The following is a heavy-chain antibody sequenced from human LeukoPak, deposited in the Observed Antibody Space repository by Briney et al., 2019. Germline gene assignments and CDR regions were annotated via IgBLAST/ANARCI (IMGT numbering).Heavy chain of an antibody. CDR1: GFTFANYA. Sequence: PGGSLRLSCVASGFTFANYALSWVRQAPGKGLEWVSSISGSGGTTYFADSVKGRFSISRDNSKNTLFLQMTSLRADDTAVYYCAKDAPGRVPAARPSQGHYWGQGTLVTVSS. D-gene: IGHD2-2*01. J-gene: IGHJ4*02. CDR2: ISGSGGTT. V-gene: IGHV3-23*01. CDR3: AKDAPGRVPAARPSQGHY.